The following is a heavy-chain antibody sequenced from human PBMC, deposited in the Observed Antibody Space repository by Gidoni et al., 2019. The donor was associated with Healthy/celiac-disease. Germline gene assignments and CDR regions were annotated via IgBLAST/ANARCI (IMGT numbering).Heavy chain of an antibody. V-gene: IGHV3-33*01. CDR2: IWYDGSNK. CDR1: GFPFSSYG. D-gene: IGHD3-22*01. CDR3: ARDPYNYYDSSGYYFRTANYFDY. Sequence: QVQLVESGGGVVQPGRSLRLSCAASGFPFSSYGMHWVLPAPGKGLEWVAVIWYDGSNKYYADSVKGRFTISRDNSKNTLYLKMNSLRAEDTAVYYCARDPYNYYDSSGYYFRTANYFDYWGQGTLVTVSS. J-gene: IGHJ4*02.